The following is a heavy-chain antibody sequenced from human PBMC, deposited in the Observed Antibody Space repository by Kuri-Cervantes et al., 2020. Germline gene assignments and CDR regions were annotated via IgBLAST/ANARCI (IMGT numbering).Heavy chain of an antibody. V-gene: IGHV3-30-3*01. D-gene: IGHD1-26*01. J-gene: IGHJ4*02. CDR2: ISYDGSNK. Sequence: GESLKISCAASGFTFSSYAMHWVRQAPGKGLEWVAVISYDGSNKYYADSVKGRFTISRDNSKNTLYLQMNSLRAEDTAVYYCVRAKGYYVGIGYFDYWGQGTLVTVSS. CDR1: GFTFSSYA. CDR3: VRAKGYYVGIGYFDY.